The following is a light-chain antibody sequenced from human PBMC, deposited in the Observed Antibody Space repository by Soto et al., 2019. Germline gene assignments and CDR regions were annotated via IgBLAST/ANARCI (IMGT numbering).Light chain of an antibody. CDR1: QGITSW. CDR2: AAS. V-gene: IGKV1-12*01. CDR3: QQTSSLPLT. Sequence: DIQMTQSPSSVSASVGDRVTITCRPSQGITSWLAWYQQKPGKDPKLLISAASSLQSRVPSRFSANGSARDFSLTISSLHPEDFETYYCQQTSSLPLTCGGGTNVEIK. J-gene: IGKJ4*01.